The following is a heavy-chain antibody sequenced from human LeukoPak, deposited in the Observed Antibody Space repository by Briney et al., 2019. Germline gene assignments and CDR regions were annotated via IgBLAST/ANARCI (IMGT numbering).Heavy chain of an antibody. CDR2: ISAYNGNT. D-gene: IGHD2-2*01. J-gene: IGHJ3*02. V-gene: IGHV1-18*01. CDR1: GYTFTSYG. CDR3: ATFERVVPAANDAFDI. Sequence: ASVKVSCKASGYTFTSYGISWVRQAPGQGLEWMGWISAYNGNTNYAQKLQGRVTMTTDTSTSTAYMELRSLRSEDTAVYYCATFERVVPAANDAFDIWGQGTMVTVSS.